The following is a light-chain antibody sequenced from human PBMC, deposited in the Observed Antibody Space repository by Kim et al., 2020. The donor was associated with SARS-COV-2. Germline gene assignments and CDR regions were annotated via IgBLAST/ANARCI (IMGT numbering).Light chain of an antibody. CDR2: GAS. CDR3: QQYGSSPET. V-gene: IGKV3-20*01. Sequence: LAPGERATLSCRASQSVSSSYLAWYQQKPGQAPRLLIYGASSRATGIPDRFSGSGSGTDFTLTISRLEPEDFAVYYCQQYGSSPETFGQGTKLEI. CDR1: QSVSSSY. J-gene: IGKJ2*01.